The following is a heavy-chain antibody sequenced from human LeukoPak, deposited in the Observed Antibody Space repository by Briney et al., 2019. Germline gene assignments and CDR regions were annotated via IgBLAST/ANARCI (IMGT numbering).Heavy chain of an antibody. D-gene: IGHD3-22*01. CDR1: GYTFTGYY. CDR3: ARDALYDSSGYGLTGDFDY. V-gene: IGHV1-2*02. J-gene: IGHJ4*02. Sequence: GASVKVSCKASGYTFTGYYMHWVRQAPGQGLEWVGWINPNSGGTNYAQKFQGRVTMTRDTSISTAYMELSRLRSDDTAVYYCARDALYDSSGYGLTGDFDYWGQGTLVTVSS. CDR2: INPNSGGT.